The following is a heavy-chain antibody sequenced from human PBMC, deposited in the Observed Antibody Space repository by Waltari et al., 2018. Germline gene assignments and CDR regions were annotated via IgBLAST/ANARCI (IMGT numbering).Heavy chain of an antibody. J-gene: IGHJ4*02. CDR1: GGTFSGYF. D-gene: IGHD5-12*01. CDR2: INHSRDT. Sequence: QVQLQEWGAGLVQPSETLSLNCTVQGGTFSGYFWTWIRQSPGTGLEWIGEINHSRDTKCNPSLKSRVSMSVDMLRNQVSLNLKSVTAADTAVYYCTRRGYSYRVFDYWGQGVLVTVSS. V-gene: IGHV4-34*01. CDR3: TRRGYSYRVFDY.